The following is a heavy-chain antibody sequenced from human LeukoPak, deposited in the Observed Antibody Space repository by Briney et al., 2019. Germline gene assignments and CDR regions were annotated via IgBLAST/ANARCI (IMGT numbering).Heavy chain of an antibody. J-gene: IGHJ4*02. CDR2: IYYTGST. Sequence: PSETLSLTCTVSGGSISSYYWSWIRQPPGKGLGWIGYIYYTGSTNYNPSLKSRVTISVDTSKNQFSLNLSSVTAADTAVYYCARSSRRASFDYWGQGTLVTVSS. CDR1: GGSISSYY. CDR3: ARSSRRASFDY. V-gene: IGHV4-59*01.